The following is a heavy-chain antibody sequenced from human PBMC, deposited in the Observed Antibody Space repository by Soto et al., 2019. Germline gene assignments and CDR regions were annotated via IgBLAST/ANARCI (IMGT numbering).Heavy chain of an antibody. CDR2: IIPIFGTA. Sequence: ASVKVSCKASGGTFSSYAISWVRQAPGQGLEWMGGIIPIFGTANYAQKFQGRVTITADESTSTAYMELSSLRSEDTAVYYCASSITIFGVVPYYYYGMDVWGQGTTVTVSS. J-gene: IGHJ6*02. D-gene: IGHD3-3*01. CDR3: ASSITIFGVVPYYYYGMDV. V-gene: IGHV1-69*13. CDR1: GGTFSSYA.